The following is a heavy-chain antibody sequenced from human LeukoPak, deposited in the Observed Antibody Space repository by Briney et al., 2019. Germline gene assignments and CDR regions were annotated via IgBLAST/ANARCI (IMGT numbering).Heavy chain of an antibody. D-gene: IGHD2-2*02. CDR1: GGSISSYY. V-gene: IGHV4-4*07. Sequence: PSETLSLTCTVSGGSISSYYWSWIRQSAGKGLEWIGRIYASGSTNYNPSLKSRVTMSVDTSKNQFSLKLSSVSAADTAVYYCARQVAVVPAAIHWFDPWGQGTLVTVSS. CDR2: IYASGST. CDR3: ARQVAVVPAAIHWFDP. J-gene: IGHJ5*02.